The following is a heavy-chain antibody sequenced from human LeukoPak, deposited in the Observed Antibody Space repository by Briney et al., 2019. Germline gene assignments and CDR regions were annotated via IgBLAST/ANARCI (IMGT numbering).Heavy chain of an antibody. CDR3: AKLVGEGFDY. D-gene: IGHD3-10*01. V-gene: IGHV3-30*18. J-gene: IGHJ4*02. CDR2: ISYDGSNK. CDR1: GFAFSSYG. Sequence: GGSLRLSCAASGFAFSSYGMHWVRQAPGKGLEWVAVISYDGSNKYYADSVKGRFTISRDNSKSTLYLQMNSLRAEDTAVYYCAKLVGEGFDYWGQGTLVTVSS.